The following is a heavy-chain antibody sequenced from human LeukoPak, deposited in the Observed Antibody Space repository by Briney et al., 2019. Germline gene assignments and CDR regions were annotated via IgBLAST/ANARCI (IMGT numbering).Heavy chain of an antibody. D-gene: IGHD4-23*01. CDR1: GYTFSSYA. V-gene: IGHV1-69*13. J-gene: IGHJ5*02. Sequence: ASVKVSCKASGYTFSSYAISWVRQAPGQGLEWMGGIIPIFGTANYAQKFQGRVTITADESTSTAYMELSSLRSEDTAVYYCARDFGYGGNSNWFDPWGQGTLVTVSS. CDR3: ARDFGYGGNSNWFDP. CDR2: IIPIFGTA.